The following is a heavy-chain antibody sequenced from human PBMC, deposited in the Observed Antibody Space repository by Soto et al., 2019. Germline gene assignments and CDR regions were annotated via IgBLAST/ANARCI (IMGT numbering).Heavy chain of an antibody. CDR3: ATRRVQLVESGGDGE. Sequence: QLQLQESGPGLVKPSETLSLTCTVSGGSISSSSYYWGWIRQPPGKGLEWIGSIYYSGSTYYNPSLKRRVTISVDTSKNQSALKLSSVPVADTAVYYCATRRVQLVESGGDGEWGQGTLVNVSS. CDR2: IYYSGST. D-gene: IGHD6-6*01. V-gene: IGHV4-39*01. CDR1: GGSISSSSYY. J-gene: IGHJ4*02.